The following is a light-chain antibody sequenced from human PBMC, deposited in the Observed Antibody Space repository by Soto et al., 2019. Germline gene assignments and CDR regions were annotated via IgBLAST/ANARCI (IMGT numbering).Light chain of an antibody. J-gene: IGKJ4*01. Sequence: DIQMTQSPSTLSASVGDRVTITCRASQSISIWSAWYPQKPGKAPKLLIYKASNLESGVTSRFSGSGSGTEFSLTISSLQPDDVATYYCQHYANYPLTFGGGTKVEIK. CDR2: KAS. V-gene: IGKV1-5*03. CDR3: QHYANYPLT. CDR1: QSISIW.